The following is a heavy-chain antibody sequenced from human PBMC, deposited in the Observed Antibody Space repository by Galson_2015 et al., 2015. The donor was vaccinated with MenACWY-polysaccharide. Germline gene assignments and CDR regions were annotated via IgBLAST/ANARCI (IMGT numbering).Heavy chain of an antibody. Sequence: SLRLSCAASGFTFRDYYMSWMRQAPGKGLEWVSYISKSGGAIHYADSVKGRFTISRDNSKNTLYLQMNSLRAEDTAVYSCAKDMVQGPRHVYYYYGMDVWGQGTTVTVSS. D-gene: IGHD3-10*01. V-gene: IGHV3-11*01. CDR1: GFTFRDYY. J-gene: IGHJ6*02. CDR3: AKDMVQGPRHVYYYYGMDV. CDR2: ISKSGGAI.